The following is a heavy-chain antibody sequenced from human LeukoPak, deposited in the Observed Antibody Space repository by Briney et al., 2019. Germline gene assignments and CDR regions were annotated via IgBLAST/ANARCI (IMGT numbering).Heavy chain of an antibody. CDR1: GYTFTSYG. CDR3: ARVRLSSEMGYYYYYMDV. CDR2: ISAYNGNT. J-gene: IGHJ6*03. D-gene: IGHD5-24*01. V-gene: IGHV1-18*01. Sequence: ASXKVSCKASGYTFTSYGISWVGQAPGQGVEGMGWISAYNGNTNYAQKLPLRVTMTTDTSTSTAYMELRSLRSDDTAVYYCARVRLSSEMGYYYYYMDVWGKGTTVTVSS.